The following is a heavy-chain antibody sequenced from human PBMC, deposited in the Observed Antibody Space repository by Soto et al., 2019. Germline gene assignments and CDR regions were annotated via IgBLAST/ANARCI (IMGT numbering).Heavy chain of an antibody. Sequence: EVQLVESGGGLVQPGGSLKLSCAASGFTFSGSAMHWIRQASGKGLEWVGRIRNKANNYATAYAVSVKGRFTISRDDSRNTAYLQMNSMKTEETAVYYCARGVYDFWSGHPKGFDYWGQGTVVTVSS. V-gene: IGHV3-73*02. CDR1: GFTFSGSA. CDR2: IRNKANNYAT. CDR3: ARGVYDFWSGHPKGFDY. D-gene: IGHD3-3*01. J-gene: IGHJ4*02.